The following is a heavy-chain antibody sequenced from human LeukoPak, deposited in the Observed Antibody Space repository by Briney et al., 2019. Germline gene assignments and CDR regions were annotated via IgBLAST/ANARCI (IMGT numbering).Heavy chain of an antibody. CDR3: TRVEETATTAAIIRKYSYYYYYMDG. CDR1: GFTFSTYR. Sequence: GGSLRLSCAASGFTFSTYRMSWVRQAPGKGLEWVANIKQDGSEKHYVDSVKGRFTISRDNAKNSLYLQMSSLRAEDTAVYYCTRVEETATTAAIIRKYSYYYYYMDGWGKGNTVTVSS. J-gene: IGHJ6*03. CDR2: IKQDGSEK. V-gene: IGHV3-7*01. D-gene: IGHD4-11*01.